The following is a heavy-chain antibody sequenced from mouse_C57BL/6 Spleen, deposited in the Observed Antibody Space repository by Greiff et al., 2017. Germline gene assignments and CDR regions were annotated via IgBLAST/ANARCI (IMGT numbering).Heavy chain of an antibody. Sequence: EVQLQQSGPELVKPGASVKMSCKASGYTFTDYNMHWVKQRHGKSLEWIGYINPNNGGTSYNQKFKGKATLTVNKSSSTAYMELRSLTSEDSAVYYCARVYMVTEGLAYWGQGTLVTVSA. CDR2: INPNNGGT. V-gene: IGHV1-22*01. J-gene: IGHJ3*01. D-gene: IGHD2-1*01. CDR3: ARVYMVTEGLAY. CDR1: GYTFTDYN.